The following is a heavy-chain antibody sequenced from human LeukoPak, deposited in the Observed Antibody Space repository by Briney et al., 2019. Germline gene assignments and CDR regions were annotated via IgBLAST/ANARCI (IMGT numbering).Heavy chain of an antibody. D-gene: IGHD3-10*01. CDR1: GGSISSYY. Sequence: KPSETLSLTCTVSGGSISSYYWSWIRQPPGKGLEWIGYIYYSGSTNYNPSLKSRVTISVDTSKNQFSLKLSSVTAADTAVYYCAREGSGSYYNSGYFDYWGQGTLVTVSS. J-gene: IGHJ4*02. V-gene: IGHV4-59*01. CDR3: AREGSGSYYNSGYFDY. CDR2: IYYSGST.